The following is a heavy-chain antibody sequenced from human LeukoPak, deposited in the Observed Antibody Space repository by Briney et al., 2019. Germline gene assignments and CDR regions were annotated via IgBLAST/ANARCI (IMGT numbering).Heavy chain of an antibody. CDR3: ARDRAYCGGDCYGYYYYGMDV. D-gene: IGHD2-21*02. Sequence: SETLSLTCTVSGGSISSYYWSWIRQPPGKGLEWIGYIYYSGSTNYNPSLKSRVTMSVDTSKNQFSLKLSSVTAADTAVYYCARDRAYCGGDCYGYYYYGMDVWGQGTTVTVSS. CDR1: GGSISSYY. J-gene: IGHJ6*02. CDR2: IYYSGST. V-gene: IGHV4-59*12.